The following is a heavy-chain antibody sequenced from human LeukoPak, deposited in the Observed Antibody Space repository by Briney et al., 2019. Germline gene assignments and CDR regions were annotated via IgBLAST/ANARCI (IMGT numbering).Heavy chain of an antibody. CDR1: GGSFSGYY. CDR3: AKDLYQVDSSGWDY. J-gene: IGHJ4*02. CDR2: INHSGRT. D-gene: IGHD6-19*01. V-gene: IGHV4-34*01. Sequence: SETLSLTCAVYGGSFSGYYWSWIRQPPGKGLEWIGEINHSGRTNYNPSLKSRVTISVDSSKNQFSLRLSFVTAADTAVYYCAKDLYQVDSSGWDYWGQGTLVTVSS.